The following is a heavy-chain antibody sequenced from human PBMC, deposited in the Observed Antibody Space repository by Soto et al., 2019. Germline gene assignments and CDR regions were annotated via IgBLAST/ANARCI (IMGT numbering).Heavy chain of an antibody. CDR2: IYYIGST. J-gene: IGHJ4*02. D-gene: IGHD3-22*01. V-gene: IGHV4-30-4*01. CDR3: AREDYDNIGYYYVGY. CDR1: GGSISSGRYY. Sequence: PSESLSLTCTVSGGSISSGRYYWSWIRHPPGKGLEWIGYIYYIGSTYYNPSLKSRVTISVDTSKNQFSLKLSSVTDADTAVYYCAREDYDNIGYYYVGYWGPGTMLTF.